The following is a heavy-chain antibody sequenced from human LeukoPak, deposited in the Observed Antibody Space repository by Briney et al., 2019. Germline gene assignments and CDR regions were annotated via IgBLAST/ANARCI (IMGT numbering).Heavy chain of an antibody. CDR3: ARARGAADADYFDY. Sequence: TSETLSLTCTVSGDSISNYYWSWFRQPPGKGLEWIDYLFSSGSTNYTPSLKSPVTISVDTSKNQFSLTLSSVTAADTAVYYCARARGAADADYFDYWGQGTLVTVSS. V-gene: IGHV4-59*01. D-gene: IGHD6-13*01. J-gene: IGHJ4*02. CDR2: LFSSGST. CDR1: GDSISNYY.